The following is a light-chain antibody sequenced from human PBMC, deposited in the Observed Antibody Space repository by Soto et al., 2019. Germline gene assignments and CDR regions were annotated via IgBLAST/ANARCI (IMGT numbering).Light chain of an antibody. CDR1: QDIANY. J-gene: IGKJ5*01. Sequence: DIQMTQSPSSLSASVGDRVTITCPASQDIANYLNWYQQKPGKAPKLLIYDASNLQTGVPSRFSGGGSGTDFTFTISSLQPEDIATYYCQHYDNLFSITFGQGTRLEIK. CDR2: DAS. V-gene: IGKV1-33*01. CDR3: QHYDNLFSIT.